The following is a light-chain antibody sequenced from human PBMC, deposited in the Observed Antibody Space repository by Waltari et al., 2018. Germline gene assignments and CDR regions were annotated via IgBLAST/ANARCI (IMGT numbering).Light chain of an antibody. Sequence: QSALTQPASVSGSPAQSVTIFCAGTSNDVGGYNSVSWYQAHPGQPPRVIIYDVSDRPSGVSDRFSGSKSGNTASLTISGLQAEDEADYYCSSQSSNDVVLFGGGTKLTVL. CDR1: SNDVGGYNS. J-gene: IGLJ2*01. CDR2: DVS. CDR3: SSQSSNDVVL. V-gene: IGLV2-14*01.